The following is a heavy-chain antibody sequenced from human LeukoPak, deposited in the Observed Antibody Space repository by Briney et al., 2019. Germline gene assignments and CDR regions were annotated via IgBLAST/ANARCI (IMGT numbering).Heavy chain of an antibody. CDR1: GGSISSHY. CDR2: IYYSGST. V-gene: IGHV4-59*11. J-gene: IGHJ6*03. Sequence: SETLSLTCTVSGGSISSHYWSWIRQPPGKGLEWIGYIYYSGSTNYSPSLKSRVTISVDTSKNQFSLKLSSVTAADTAVYYCARGFLEWPHYYYYYMDVWGKGTTVTVSS. D-gene: IGHD3-3*01. CDR3: ARGFLEWPHYYYYYMDV.